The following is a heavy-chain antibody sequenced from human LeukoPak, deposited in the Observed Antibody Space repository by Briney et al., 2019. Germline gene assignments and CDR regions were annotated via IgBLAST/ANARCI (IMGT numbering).Heavy chain of an antibody. J-gene: IGHJ4*02. Sequence: ASVKVSCKASGYTFTGNYMHWVRQAPGQGLEWMGWINPNSGGTNYAQKFQGRVTMTRDTSTSTVYMELSSLRSEDTAVYYCARDRPPLDYWGQGTLVTVSS. CDR3: ARDRPPLDY. V-gene: IGHV1-2*02. CDR1: GYTFTGNY. CDR2: INPNSGGT.